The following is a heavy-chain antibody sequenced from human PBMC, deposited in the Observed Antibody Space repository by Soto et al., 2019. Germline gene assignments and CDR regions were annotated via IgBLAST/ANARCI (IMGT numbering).Heavy chain of an antibody. CDR1: GFTFSSYG. CDR3: AKAQLGLIRDFDY. CDR2: ISYDGSNK. D-gene: IGHD3-16*01. V-gene: IGHV3-30*18. J-gene: IGHJ4*02. Sequence: GGSLRLSCAASGFTFSSYGMHWVRQAPGKGLEWVAVISYDGSNKYYADSVKGRFTISRDNSKNTLYLQMNSLRAEDTAVYYCAKAQLGLIRDFDYWGQGTLVTVSS.